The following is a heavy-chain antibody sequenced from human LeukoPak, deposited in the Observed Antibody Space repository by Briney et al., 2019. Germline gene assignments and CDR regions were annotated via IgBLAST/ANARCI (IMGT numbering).Heavy chain of an antibody. D-gene: IGHD3-16*02. CDR2: ISAYNGNT. Sequence: GASVTVSCKASGYTFTSYGISWVRQAPGQGLEWMGWISAYNGNTNYAQKLQGRVTMTTDTSTSTAYMELRSLRSDDTAVYYCARGYDYVWGSYRYTPTHNWFDPWGQGTLVTVSS. CDR3: ARGYDYVWGSYRYTPTHNWFDP. V-gene: IGHV1-18*01. CDR1: GYTFTSYG. J-gene: IGHJ5*02.